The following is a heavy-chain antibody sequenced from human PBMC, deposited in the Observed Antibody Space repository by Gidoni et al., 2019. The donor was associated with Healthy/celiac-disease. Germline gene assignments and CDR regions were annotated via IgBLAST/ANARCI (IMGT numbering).Heavy chain of an antibody. V-gene: IGHV3-23*01. J-gene: IGHJ4*02. Sequence: EVQLLESGGGLVQPGGSLRLSCAASGFTFSSSAMSWVRQAPGKGLEWVAASSGSGGSTYDADSVKGRFTISRDNSKNTLYLQMNSLRAEDTAVYYCAKDPGSKQWLGTDYWGQGTLVTVSS. CDR2: SSGSGGST. CDR1: GFTFSSSA. D-gene: IGHD6-19*01. CDR3: AKDPGSKQWLGTDY.